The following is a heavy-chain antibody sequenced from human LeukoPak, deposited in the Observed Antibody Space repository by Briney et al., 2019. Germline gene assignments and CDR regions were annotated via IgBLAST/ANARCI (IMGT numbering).Heavy chain of an antibody. CDR1: GGTFSSSA. D-gene: IGHD3-9*01. Sequence: ASVKVSCKASGGTFSSSAISWVRQAPGQGLEWMGGIIPIFGTANYAQKFQGRVTITTDESTSTAYMELSSLRSEDTAVYYCARVRAYYDILTGRNNYYFDYWGQGTLVTVSS. V-gene: IGHV1-69*05. CDR3: ARVRAYYDILTGRNNYYFDY. CDR2: IIPIFGTA. J-gene: IGHJ4*02.